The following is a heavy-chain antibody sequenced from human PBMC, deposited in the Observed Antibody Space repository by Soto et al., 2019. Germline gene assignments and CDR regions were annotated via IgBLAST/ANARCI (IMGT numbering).Heavy chain of an antibody. J-gene: IGHJ6*02. CDR3: ARRLYYDSSGFEGGGMDV. Sequence: NPSETLSLTCAVSGGSISSSNWWSWVRQPPGKGLEWIGEIYHSGSTNYNPSLKSRVTISVDKSKNQFSLKLSSVTAADTAVYYCARRLYYDSSGFEGGGMDVWGQGTTVTVSS. CDR1: GGSISSSNW. V-gene: IGHV4-4*02. CDR2: IYHSGST. D-gene: IGHD3-22*01.